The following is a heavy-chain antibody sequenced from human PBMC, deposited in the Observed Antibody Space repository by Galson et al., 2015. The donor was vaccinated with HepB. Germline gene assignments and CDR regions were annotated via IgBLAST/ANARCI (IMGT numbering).Heavy chain of an antibody. V-gene: IGHV1-8*01. D-gene: IGHD3-3*01. CDR2: MNPNSGNT. CDR3: ARSMYYDFWSGYYLTTPEAYMDV. J-gene: IGHJ6*03. CDR1: GYTFTSYD. Sequence: SVKVSCKASGYTFTSYDINWVRQATGQGPEWLGWMNPNSGNTGYAQKFQGRVTMTGNTSVSTAYMELSSLRSDDTAVYYCARSMYYDFWSGYYLTTPEAYMDVWGKGTTVTVSS.